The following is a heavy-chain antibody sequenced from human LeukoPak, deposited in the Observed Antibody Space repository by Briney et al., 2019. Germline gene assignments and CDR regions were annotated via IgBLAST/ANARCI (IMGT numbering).Heavy chain of an antibody. CDR1: GCTFSDYY. Sequence: GGSLRLSCAASGCTFSDYYMSCIRQAPGEGLEWVSYISSSSSYTNYADSVKGRFTISRDNANNSLYLQMNSRRAEDTAVYDCARLRAGIIDYWGQGTLVTVPS. J-gene: IGHJ4*02. D-gene: IGHD6-19*01. CDR2: ISSSSSYT. CDR3: ARLRAGIIDY. V-gene: IGHV3-11*06.